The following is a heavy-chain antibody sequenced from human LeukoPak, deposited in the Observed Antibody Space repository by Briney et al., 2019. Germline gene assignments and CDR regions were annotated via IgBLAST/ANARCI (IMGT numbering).Heavy chain of an antibody. J-gene: IGHJ5*02. V-gene: IGHV4-38-2*02. CDR3: ARDLVAARGYWFDP. Sequence: SETLSLTCSVSDYSINSGYYWGWIRQPPGKGLGWIGSIYQSGHTYYNPSLKSRVTISVDTSKNQFSLELSSVTAADTAVYYCARDLVAARGYWFDPWGQGTLVTVSS. D-gene: IGHD6-6*01. CDR2: IYQSGHT. CDR1: DYSINSGYY.